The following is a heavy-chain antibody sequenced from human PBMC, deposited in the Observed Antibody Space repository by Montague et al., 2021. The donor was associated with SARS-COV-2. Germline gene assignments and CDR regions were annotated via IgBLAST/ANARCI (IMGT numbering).Heavy chain of an antibody. D-gene: IGHD3-22*01. CDR2: INHSGSS. J-gene: IGHJ4*02. CDR3: ARGTQRVFTYDYDSSGYASDY. Sequence: SETLSLTCAVYGGSFSGYYWSWIRQPPGTGLEWVGVINHSGSSKYYPYPTIRVPISVYMSTNQFSLKLSSVTAADTAVYYCARGTQRVFTYDYDSSGYASDYWGQGTLVTVSS. V-gene: IGHV4-34*01. CDR1: GGSFSGYY.